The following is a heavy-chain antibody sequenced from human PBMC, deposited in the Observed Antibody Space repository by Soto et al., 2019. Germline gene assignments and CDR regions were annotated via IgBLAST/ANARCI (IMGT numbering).Heavy chain of an antibody. J-gene: IGHJ4*02. CDR2: ISAYNGNT. D-gene: IGHD5-18*01. CDR3: AREHRSMSDTAMAL. Sequence: AASVKVSCKASGDTFTSYGISWVRQAPGQGLEWMGWISAYNGNTNYAQKLQGRVTMTTDTSTSTAYMELRSLRSDDTAVYYCAREHRSMSDTAMALWGQGTLVTVSS. CDR1: GDTFTSYG. V-gene: IGHV1-18*01.